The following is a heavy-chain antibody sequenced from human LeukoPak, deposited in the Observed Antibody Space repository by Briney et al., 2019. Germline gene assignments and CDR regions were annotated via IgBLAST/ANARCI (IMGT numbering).Heavy chain of an antibody. J-gene: IGHJ5*02. Sequence: GGTLRLSCAASGFTFSSYGMSWVRQAPGKGLEWVAFIRYDGSNKYYADSVKGRFTISRDNSKNTLYLQMNSLRAEDTAVYYCAKDVARVPDSGYSPVNWFDPWGQGTLVTVSS. CDR3: AKDVARVPDSGYSPVNWFDP. V-gene: IGHV3-30*02. CDR1: GFTFSSYG. D-gene: IGHD3-22*01. CDR2: IRYDGSNK.